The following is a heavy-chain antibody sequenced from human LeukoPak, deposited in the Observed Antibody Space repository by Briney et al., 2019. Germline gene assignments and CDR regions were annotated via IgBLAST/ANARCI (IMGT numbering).Heavy chain of an antibody. D-gene: IGHD4-17*01. J-gene: IGHJ4*02. V-gene: IGHV3-53*01. Sequence: GGSLTLSCALSGFSVNHNYMSGVRQAPGRGLQWVSVMFPDGRTYYADSVKGRFTISRDLARNTLLLQMHSLRADDTAVHYCARTNPVYGDYDYWGQGTLVTVSS. CDR1: GFSVNHNY. CDR3: ARTNPVYGDYDY. CDR2: MFPDGRT.